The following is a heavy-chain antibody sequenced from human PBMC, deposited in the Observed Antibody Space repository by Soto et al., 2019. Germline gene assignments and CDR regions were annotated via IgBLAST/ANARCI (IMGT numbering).Heavy chain of an antibody. CDR3: ARKIVGATRGGFDY. V-gene: IGHV5-51*01. J-gene: IGHJ4*02. CDR1: CYDFTTYW. Sequence: PGESLKISCKGSCYDFTTYWIGWVRQMPGKGLEWMGIIYPGDSDTKYSPSFQGQVNMSVDKSLSTAYLQWTRLRASDTAIYFCARKIVGATRGGFDYWGQGTLVTVSS. D-gene: IGHD1-26*01. CDR2: IYPGDSDT.